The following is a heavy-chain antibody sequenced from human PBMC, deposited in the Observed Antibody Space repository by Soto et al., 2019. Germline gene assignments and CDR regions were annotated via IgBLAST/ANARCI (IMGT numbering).Heavy chain of an antibody. CDR2: LTGGGDNP. CDR3: ARGGSGWYTFDY. V-gene: IGHV3-23*01. J-gene: IGHJ4*02. D-gene: IGHD6-19*01. Sequence: PGGSLRLSCAASGFAFSNYALSWVRQSPGKGLEWISSLTGGGDNPHYAESVKGRFTISRDNSKSTLFLQINSLSDGDTAVYYCARGGSGWYTFDYWGQGTLVTVSS. CDR1: GFAFSNYA.